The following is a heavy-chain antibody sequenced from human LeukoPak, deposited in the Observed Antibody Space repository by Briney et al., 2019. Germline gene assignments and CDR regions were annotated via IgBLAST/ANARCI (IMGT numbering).Heavy chain of an antibody. V-gene: IGHV3-21*01. CDR1: GFTFSSYS. J-gene: IGHJ4*02. CDR3: ARPLEYCSSTSCSDY. CDR2: ISSSSSYI. Sequence: PGGSLRLSCAASGFTFSSYSMNWVRQAPGKGLEWVSSISSSSSYIYYADSAKGRFTISRDNAKNSLYLQMNSLRAEDTAVYYCARPLEYCSSTSCSDYWGQGTLVTVSS. D-gene: IGHD2-2*01.